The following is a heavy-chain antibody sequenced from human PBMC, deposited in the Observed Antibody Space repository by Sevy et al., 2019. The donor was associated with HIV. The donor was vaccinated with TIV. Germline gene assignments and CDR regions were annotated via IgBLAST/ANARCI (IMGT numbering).Heavy chain of an antibody. CDR1: GFTFSSYA. CDR2: ISYDGSNK. D-gene: IGHD3-3*01. Sequence: GGSLRLSCAASGFTFSSYAMHWVRQAPGKGLEWVAVISYDGSNKYYADSVKGRFTISRDNSKNTRYLQMNSLRAEDTAVYYCARANEYYDFWSGYTTGYFDYWGQGTLVTVSS. J-gene: IGHJ4*02. CDR3: ARANEYYDFWSGYTTGYFDY. V-gene: IGHV3-30-3*01.